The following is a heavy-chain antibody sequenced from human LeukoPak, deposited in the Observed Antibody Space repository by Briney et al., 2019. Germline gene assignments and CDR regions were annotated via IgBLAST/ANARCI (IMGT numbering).Heavy chain of an antibody. V-gene: IGHV4-34*01. CDR2: INHSGST. CDR3: ARHVWFGAYNWFDP. J-gene: IGHJ5*02. D-gene: IGHD3-10*01. CDR1: GGSFSGYY. Sequence: LETLSLTCAVYGGSFSGYYWSWIRQPPGKGLEWIGEINHSGSTYYNPSLKSRVTISVDTSKNQFSLKLSSVTAADTAVYYCARHVWFGAYNWFDPWGQGTLVTVSS.